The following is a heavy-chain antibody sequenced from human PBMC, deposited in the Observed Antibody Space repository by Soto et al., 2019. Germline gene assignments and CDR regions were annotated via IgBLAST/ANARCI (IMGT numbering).Heavy chain of an antibody. CDR2: ISRSSSYI. J-gene: IGHJ6*02. CDR3: ARGASSALNHYYGMDV. V-gene: IGHV3-21*01. Sequence: GGSLRLSCAASGFTFDDYGVNWVRQAPGKGLEWVSSISRSSSYIYYADSVKGRFTISRDNAKNSLYLQMNSLRAEDTAVYYCARGASSALNHYYGMDVWGQGTTVTVSS. D-gene: IGHD6-25*01. CDR1: GFTFDDYG.